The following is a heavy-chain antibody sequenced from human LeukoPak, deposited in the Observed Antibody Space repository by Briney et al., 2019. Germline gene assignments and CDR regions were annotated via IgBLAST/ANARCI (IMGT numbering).Heavy chain of an antibody. D-gene: IGHD2-15*01. CDR2: VFSDGTT. CDR1: GFTVSSNY. V-gene: IGHV3-66*01. CDR3: ARDPRVDHFGMDV. Sequence: GGSLRLSCAASGFTVSSNYMNWVRQAPGKGLEWVSTVFSDGTTYYADSVKGRFTISRDNSKNTLYLQMSSVRDEDTAVYYCARDPRVDHFGMDVWGQGTTVTVSS. J-gene: IGHJ6*02.